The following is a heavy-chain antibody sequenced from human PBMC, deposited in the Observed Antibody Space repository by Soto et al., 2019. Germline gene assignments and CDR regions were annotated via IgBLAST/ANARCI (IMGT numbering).Heavy chain of an antibody. V-gene: IGHV4-4*09. J-gene: IGHJ6*03. CDR3: ARTLDYGHMDV. D-gene: IGHD3-16*01. Sequence: QVQMQESGPGLVKPSETLSLTCTVSGDSVRNQYWSWIRRPPGRGLEWIGYIYSSGSTKYNPSLTRRRTISVDTSTNQFSLKLSSVTAAATAVYYCARTLDYGHMDVWGKGTTVTVSS. CDR2: IYSSGST. CDR1: GDSVRNQY.